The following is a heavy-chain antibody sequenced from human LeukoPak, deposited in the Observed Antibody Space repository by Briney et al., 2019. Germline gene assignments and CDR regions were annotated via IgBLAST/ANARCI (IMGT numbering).Heavy chain of an antibody. V-gene: IGHV4-39*07. J-gene: IGHJ4*02. CDR2: IYYSGST. D-gene: IGHD3-3*01. Sequence: PSETLSLTCTVSGGSISSSSYYWGWIRQPPGKGLEWIGSIYYSGSTYYNPSLKSRVTISVDTSKNQFSLKLSSVTAADTAVYYCARVPGEYYDFWSGYKYHYYFDYWGQGTLVTVSS. CDR1: GGSISSSSYY. CDR3: ARVPGEYYDFWSGYKYHYYFDY.